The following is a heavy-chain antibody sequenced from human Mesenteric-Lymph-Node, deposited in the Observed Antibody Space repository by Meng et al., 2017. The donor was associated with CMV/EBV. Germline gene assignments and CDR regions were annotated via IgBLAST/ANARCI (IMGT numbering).Heavy chain of an antibody. CDR3: AARSSTRGSTSDHYYYAMDV. CDR2: INPSGGST. CDR1: GYTFTSYD. Sequence: ASVKVSCKASGYTFTSYDINWVRQAPGQGLEWMGIINPSGGSTSYAQKFQGRVTMTRDTSTSTVYMELSSLRSEDTAVYYCAARSSTRGSTSDHYYYAMDVWGQGTTVTVSS. D-gene: IGHD2-2*01. J-gene: IGHJ6*02. V-gene: IGHV1-46*01.